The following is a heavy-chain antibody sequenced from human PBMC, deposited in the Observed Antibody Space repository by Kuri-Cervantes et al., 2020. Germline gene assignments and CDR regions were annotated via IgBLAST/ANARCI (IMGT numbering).Heavy chain of an antibody. CDR3: ARGPFCGGSCYLGWFDP. V-gene: IGHV5-51*01. Sequence: GESLKISCKGSGYSFTSYWIGWVRQMPGKGLEWMGIIYPADSDTRYSPSFRGQVTISADKSINTAYLQWSSLKASDTAMYYCARGPFCGGSCYLGWFDPWGQGTLVTVSS. CDR1: GYSFTSYW. CDR2: IYPADSDT. J-gene: IGHJ5*02. D-gene: IGHD2-15*01.